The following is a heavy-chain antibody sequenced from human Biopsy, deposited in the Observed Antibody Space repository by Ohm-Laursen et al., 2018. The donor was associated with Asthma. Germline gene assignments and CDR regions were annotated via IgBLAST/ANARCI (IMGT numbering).Heavy chain of an antibody. CDR3: ARQSGQDYDDTSAFDA. CDR1: GFVFSQCG. CDR2: VSSDGHDK. V-gene: IGHV3-30*03. Sequence: SLRLSCAASGFVFSQCGMHWVRQGPGKGLEWVAHVSSDGHDKYYEDSVKGRFTISRDNSRNRLYLQINRLTVEDSAVYFCARQSGQDYDDTSAFDAWGQGTKVAGSS. J-gene: IGHJ3*01. D-gene: IGHD3-22*01.